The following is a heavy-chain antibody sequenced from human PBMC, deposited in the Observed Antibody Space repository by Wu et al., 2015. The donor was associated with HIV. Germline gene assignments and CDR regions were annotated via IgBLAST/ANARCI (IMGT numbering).Heavy chain of an antibody. J-gene: IGHJ4*02. D-gene: IGHD2-21*02. CDR2: IIPGFGTP. CDR1: GGSFTKYG. Sequence: QVQLVQSGAEVKKPGASVKVSCKASGGSFTKYGISWVRQAPGQGLEWMGRIIPGFGTPNYAQKFRGRVTITADESTSTIYLELRSLRSEDTAVYYCARDRRDMVTHFDFWGQGTLVTVSS. V-gene: IGHV1-69*13. CDR3: ARDRRDMVTHFDF.